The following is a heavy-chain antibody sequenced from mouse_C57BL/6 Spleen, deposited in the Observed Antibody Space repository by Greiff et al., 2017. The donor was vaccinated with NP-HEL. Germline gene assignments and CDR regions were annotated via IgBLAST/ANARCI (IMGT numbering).Heavy chain of an antibody. J-gene: IGHJ2*01. CDR1: GYAFSSYW. CDR3: AREYYGSTH. V-gene: IGHV1-80*01. CDR2: IYPGDGDT. Sequence: LKQSGASVKISCKASGYAFSSYWMNWVKQRPGKGLEWIGQIYPGDGDTNYNGKFKGKATLTADKSSSTAYMQLSSLTSEDSAVYFCAREYYGSTHWGQGTTLTVSS. D-gene: IGHD1-1*01.